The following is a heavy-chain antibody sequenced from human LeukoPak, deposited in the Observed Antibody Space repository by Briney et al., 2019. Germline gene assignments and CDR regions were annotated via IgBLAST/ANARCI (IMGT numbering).Heavy chain of an antibody. J-gene: IGHJ3*02. Sequence: GGSLRLSCAASGLTVSSNYMSWVRQAPGKGLEWVSVIYSGGSTYYADSVKGRFTISRDKSKNTLYLQMNSLRAEDTALYYCAREMYCSGGSCYGDAFDIWGQGTMVTVSS. D-gene: IGHD2-15*01. CDR3: AREMYCSGGSCYGDAFDI. V-gene: IGHV3-66*01. CDR2: IYSGGST. CDR1: GLTVSSNY.